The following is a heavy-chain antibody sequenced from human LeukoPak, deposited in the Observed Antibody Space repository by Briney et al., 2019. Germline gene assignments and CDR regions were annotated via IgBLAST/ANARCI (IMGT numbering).Heavy chain of an antibody. Sequence: GGSLRLSCAASGFTFSSYAMHWVRQAPGKGLEWVAVISYDGSNKYYADSVKGRFTISRDNSKNTLYLQMNSLRAEDTAVYYCARAPTPMPSHWYFDLWGRGTLVTVSS. CDR3: ARAPTPMPSHWYFDL. CDR1: GFTFSSYA. V-gene: IGHV3-30-3*01. CDR2: ISYDGSNK. D-gene: IGHD2-2*01. J-gene: IGHJ2*01.